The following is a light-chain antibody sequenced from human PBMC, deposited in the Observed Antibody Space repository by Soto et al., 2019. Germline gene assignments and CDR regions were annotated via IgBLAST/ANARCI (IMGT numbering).Light chain of an antibody. Sequence: EVVMTQSPANLSVSPGERATLSCRASQSISNNVAWYQQKPGQAPRLLIYDASTRATGIPARFSGSGSGTEFTLTISSLQSEDFASYYCQQYNNWPPLTFGGGTKVEIK. CDR2: DAS. V-gene: IGKV3D-15*01. CDR1: QSISNN. CDR3: QQYNNWPPLT. J-gene: IGKJ4*01.